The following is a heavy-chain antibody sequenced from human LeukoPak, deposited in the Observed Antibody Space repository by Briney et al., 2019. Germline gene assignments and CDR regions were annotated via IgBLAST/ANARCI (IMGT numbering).Heavy chain of an antibody. CDR1: GYSFTRYW. D-gene: IGHD3-22*01. Sequence: GESLKISCKGSGYSFTRYWIGWVRQMPGKGLEWMGIVYPDDSDARYSPFFQGQVAISADKSISTAYLQRSSLKASDTAIYYCARRDISGYYHFDYWGQGTLVTVSS. J-gene: IGHJ4*02. CDR2: VYPDDSDA. V-gene: IGHV5-51*01. CDR3: ARRDISGYYHFDY.